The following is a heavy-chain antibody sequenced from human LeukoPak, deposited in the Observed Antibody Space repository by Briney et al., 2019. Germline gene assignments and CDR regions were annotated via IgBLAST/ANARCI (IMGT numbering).Heavy chain of an antibody. CDR2: ISGSGGST. V-gene: IGHV3-23*01. D-gene: IGHD4-17*01. Sequence: GGSLRLSCAASGFTFSSYAMSWVRQAPGKGLEWVSAISGSGGSTYYADPVKGRFTISRDNSKNTLYLQMNSLRAEDTAVYYCANGGDSRTGYFDYWGQGTLVTVSS. J-gene: IGHJ4*02. CDR3: ANGGDSRTGYFDY. CDR1: GFTFSSYA.